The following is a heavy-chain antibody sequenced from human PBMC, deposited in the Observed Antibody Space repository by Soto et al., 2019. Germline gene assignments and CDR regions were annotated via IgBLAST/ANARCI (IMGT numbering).Heavy chain of an antibody. CDR3: ARGDCGGGSCYGIPPLRGSRHYYYYMDV. D-gene: IGHD2-15*01. Sequence: QVQLQQWGAGLLKPSETLSLTCAVYGGSFSGYYWSWIRQPPGKGLEWIGEINHSGSTNYNPSLKSRVTISVDTSKNQFSLKLSSVTAADTAVYYCARGDCGGGSCYGIPPLRGSRHYYYYMDVWGKGTTVTVSS. CDR1: GGSFSGYY. CDR2: INHSGST. J-gene: IGHJ6*03. V-gene: IGHV4-34*01.